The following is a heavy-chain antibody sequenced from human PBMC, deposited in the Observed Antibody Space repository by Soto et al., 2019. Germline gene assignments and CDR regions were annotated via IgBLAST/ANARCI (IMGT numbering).Heavy chain of an antibody. Sequence: SETLSLTCTVSGGSISSYYWSWIRQPPGKGLEWIGYIYYSGSTNYNPSLKSRVTISVDTSKNQFSLKLSSVTAADTAVYYCARGYCSGGSCYPDYWGQGTLVTVSS. V-gene: IGHV4-59*01. CDR1: GGSISSYY. J-gene: IGHJ4*02. CDR2: IYYSGST. CDR3: ARGYCSGGSCYPDY. D-gene: IGHD2-15*01.